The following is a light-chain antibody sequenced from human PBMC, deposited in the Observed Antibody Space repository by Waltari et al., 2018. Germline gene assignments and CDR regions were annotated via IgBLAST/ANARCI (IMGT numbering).Light chain of an antibody. V-gene: IGKV1-5*03. CDR2: KAS. J-gene: IGKJ1*01. Sequence: DIQMTQSPSTLSASVGDRVTITCRASQSISSWLAWYQQKPGKAPKLLIYKASSLESGVPSRFSGSGSGTEFTFTISSLQPDDFATYYCQQYNSFGTFGQGTKVEIK. CDR3: QQYNSFGT. CDR1: QSISSW.